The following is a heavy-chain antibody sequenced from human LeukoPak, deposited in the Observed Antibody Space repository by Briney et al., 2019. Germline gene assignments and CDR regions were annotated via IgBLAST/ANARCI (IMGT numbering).Heavy chain of an antibody. CDR1: GGSISSYY. CDR2: MYSGGTT. D-gene: IGHD6-13*01. J-gene: IGHJ3*02. V-gene: IGHV4-59*01. CDR3: ARHSGHSSTNDAFDI. Sequence: SETVSLTCTVSGGSISSYYWSWIRKPPGKGLDWIGYMYSGGTTNYSPSLKSRVTISEDMSKNQFSLKLTSETAAVTAVYYCARHSGHSSTNDAFDIWGQGTMVIVSS.